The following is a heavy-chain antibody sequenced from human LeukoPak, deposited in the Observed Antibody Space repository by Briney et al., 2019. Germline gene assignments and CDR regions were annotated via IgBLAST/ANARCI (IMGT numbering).Heavy chain of an antibody. J-gene: IGHJ4*02. CDR3: AKDLYGDYGGIDC. CDR2: IRGSGGST. CDR1: GFTFSTYA. V-gene: IGHV3-23*01. Sequence: PGGSLRLSCAASGFTFSTYAMSWVRQAPGKGLEWVSVIRGSGGSTYYADSVKGRFTISRDNSKNTLYLQMNSLRAEDTAIYYCAKDLYGDYGGIDCWGQGTLVTVSS. D-gene: IGHD4-17*01.